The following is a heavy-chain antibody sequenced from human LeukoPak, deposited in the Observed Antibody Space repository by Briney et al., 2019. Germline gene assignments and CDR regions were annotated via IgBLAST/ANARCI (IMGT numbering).Heavy chain of an antibody. CDR3: ARERHDILTGYYIDYYYYYMDV. CDR1: GFTVSSNY. Sequence: GGSLRPSCAASGFTVSSNYMSWVRQAPGKGLEWVSVIYSGGSTYYADSVKGRFTISRDNSKNTLYLQMNSLRAEDTAVYYCARERHDILTGYYIDYYYYYMDVWGKGTTVTVSS. V-gene: IGHV3-53*01. J-gene: IGHJ6*03. D-gene: IGHD3-9*01. CDR2: IYSGGST.